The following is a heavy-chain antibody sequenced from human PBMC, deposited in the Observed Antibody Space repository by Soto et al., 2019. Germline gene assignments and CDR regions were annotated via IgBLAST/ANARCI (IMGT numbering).Heavy chain of an antibody. CDR3: ARVIILIPDAFDI. V-gene: IGHV1-18*01. Sequence: ASVKVSCKASGFTFTNSAVQWVRQARGQGLEWMGWIIVYNGNTNYAQKLQERVTMTTDTSTSTAYMELRSLRSDDTAVYYCARVIILIPDAFDIWGQGTMVTVSS. CDR2: IIVYNGNT. CDR1: GFTFTNSA. D-gene: IGHD3-9*01. J-gene: IGHJ3*02.